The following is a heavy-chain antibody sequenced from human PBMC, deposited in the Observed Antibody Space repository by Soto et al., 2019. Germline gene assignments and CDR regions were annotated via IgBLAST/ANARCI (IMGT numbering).Heavy chain of an antibody. J-gene: IGHJ3*02. Sequence: GASVKVSCKASGYTFTGYYMHWVRQAPGQGLEWMGWINPNSGGTNYAQKFQGWVTMTRDTSISTAYMELSRLRSDDTAVYYCARGGVIMTTVKGDAFDIWGQGTMVTVSS. CDR3: ARGGVIMTTVKGDAFDI. V-gene: IGHV1-2*04. D-gene: IGHD4-17*01. CDR1: GYTFTGYY. CDR2: INPNSGGT.